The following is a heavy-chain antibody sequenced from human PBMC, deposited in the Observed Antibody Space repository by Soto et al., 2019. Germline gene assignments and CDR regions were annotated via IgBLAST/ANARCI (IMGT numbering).Heavy chain of an antibody. CDR3: ASCAVAAASYYYGMDV. CDR1: GFTVSSNY. CDR2: IYSGGST. J-gene: IGHJ6*02. D-gene: IGHD6-13*01. Sequence: GGSLRLSCAASGFTVSSNYMSWVRQAPGKGLEWVSVIYSGGSTYYADSVKGRFTISRDNSKNTLYLQMNSLRAEDTAVYYCASCAVAAASYYYGMDVWGQGTTVTVSS. V-gene: IGHV3-53*01.